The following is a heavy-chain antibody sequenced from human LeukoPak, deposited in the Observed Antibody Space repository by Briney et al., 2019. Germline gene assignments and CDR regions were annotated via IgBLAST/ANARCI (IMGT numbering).Heavy chain of an antibody. CDR2: IYSGGNT. Sequence: GGTLRLSCAASGFIFSSHGMNWVRQAPGKGLEWVSFIYSGGNTHYSDSVKGRFTISRDNSKNTLYLQMNSLRAEDTAVYYCARRAGEYSHPYDYWGQGTLVTVSS. V-gene: IGHV3-53*01. CDR3: ARRAGEYSHPYDY. CDR1: GFIFSSHG. D-gene: IGHD2/OR15-2a*01. J-gene: IGHJ4*02.